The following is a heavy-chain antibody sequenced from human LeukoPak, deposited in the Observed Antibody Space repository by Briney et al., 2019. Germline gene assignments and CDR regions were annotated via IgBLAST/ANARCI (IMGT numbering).Heavy chain of an antibody. V-gene: IGHV4-38-2*02. CDR1: GYSISSGYY. CDR2: IYHSGST. D-gene: IGHD3/OR15-3a*01. CDR3: ARGLDNY. Sequence: PSETLSPTCTVSGYSISSGYYWGWIRQPPGKGLEWIGSIYHSGSTYYNPSLKSRVTISVDTSKNQFSLKLISVTAADTAVYYCARGLDNYWGQGTLVTVSS. J-gene: IGHJ4*02.